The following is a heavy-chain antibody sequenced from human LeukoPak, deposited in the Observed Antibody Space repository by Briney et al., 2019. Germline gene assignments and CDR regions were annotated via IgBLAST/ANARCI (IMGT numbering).Heavy chain of an antibody. V-gene: IGHV4-4*02. D-gene: IGHD4-11*01. CDR2: IYHSGST. J-gene: IGHJ6*03. CDR3: ARSSNQPHYYYYYMDV. Sequence: SGTLSLTCAVSGGSISSSNWWSWVRQPPGKGLEWIGEIYHSGSTNYNPSLKSRVTISVDKSKNQFSLKLSSVTAADTAVYYCARSSNQPHYYYYYMDVWGKGTTVTVSS. CDR1: GGSISSSNW.